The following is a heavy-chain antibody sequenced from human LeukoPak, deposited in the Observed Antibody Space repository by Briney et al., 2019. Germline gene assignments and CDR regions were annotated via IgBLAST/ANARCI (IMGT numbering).Heavy chain of an antibody. J-gene: IGHJ4*02. CDR3: ASYPRYVSSPPFDY. V-gene: IGHV1-2*02. CDR1: GYIFTAYY. D-gene: IGHD2-15*01. Sequence: ASVKVSCKASGYIFTAYYMHWVRQAPGQGFEWMGWINPNTGGTSYAQKFQGRVTMTRDTTISTAYMDLSSLTSDDAAVYYCASYPRYVSSPPFDYWGQGTQVSVSS. CDR2: INPNTGGT.